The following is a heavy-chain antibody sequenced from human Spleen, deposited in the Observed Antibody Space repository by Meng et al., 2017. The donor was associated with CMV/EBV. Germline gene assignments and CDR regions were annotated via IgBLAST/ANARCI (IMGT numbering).Heavy chain of an antibody. Sequence: GGSLRLSCAASGFTFSSYWMSWVRQAPGKGLEWVANIKEDGSEKYYVDSVKGRFTISRDNAKNSLHLQMNSLRAEDTAVYYCARGESSYGGNGLDYWGQGTLVTVSS. D-gene: IGHD4-23*01. CDR3: ARGESSYGGNGLDY. J-gene: IGHJ4*02. CDR2: IKEDGSEK. V-gene: IGHV3-7*04. CDR1: GFTFSSYW.